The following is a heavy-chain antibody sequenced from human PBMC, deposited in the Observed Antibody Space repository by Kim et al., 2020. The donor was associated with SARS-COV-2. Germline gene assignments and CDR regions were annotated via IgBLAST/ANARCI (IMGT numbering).Heavy chain of an antibody. D-gene: IGHD3-10*01. CDR2: IYTSGST. CDR1: GGSISSYY. Sequence: SETLSLTCTVSGGSISSYYWSWIRQPAGKGLEWIGRIYTSGSTNYNPSLKSRVTMSVDTSKNQFSLRLSSVTAADTAVYYCARHETYYYGSGSRHYWYFDLWGRGTLVTVSS. V-gene: IGHV4-4*07. CDR3: ARHETYYYGSGSRHYWYFDL. J-gene: IGHJ2*01.